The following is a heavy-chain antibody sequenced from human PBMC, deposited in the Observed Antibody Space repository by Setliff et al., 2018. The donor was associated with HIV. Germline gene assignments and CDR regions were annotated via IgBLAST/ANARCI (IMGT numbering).Heavy chain of an antibody. CDR2: IYHSGGT. CDR3: AKYGPRTALDI. Sequence: SETLSLTCAVSGYSISSGYYWGWIRQPPGRGLEWIGNIYHSGGTHYNPSLRSRVTISVDTSKNHFSLKLSSVTAADTAVYYCAKYGPRTALDIWGPGTLVTVSS. J-gene: IGHJ3*02. D-gene: IGHD2-2*01. V-gene: IGHV4-38-2*01. CDR1: GYSISSGYY.